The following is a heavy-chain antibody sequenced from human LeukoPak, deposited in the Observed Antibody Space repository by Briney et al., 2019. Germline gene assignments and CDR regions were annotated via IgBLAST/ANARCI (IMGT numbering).Heavy chain of an antibody. Sequence: GASVKVSFKASGYTFTSYAMNWVRQAPGQGLEWMGWINTNTGNPTYAQGFTGRFVFSLDTSVSTAYLQISSLKAEDTAVYYCARAKNDFWSGYYPANYYYYGMDVWGQGTTVTVSS. D-gene: IGHD3-3*01. J-gene: IGHJ6*02. CDR3: ARAKNDFWSGYYPANYYYYGMDV. V-gene: IGHV7-4-1*02. CDR1: GYTFTSYA. CDR2: INTNTGNP.